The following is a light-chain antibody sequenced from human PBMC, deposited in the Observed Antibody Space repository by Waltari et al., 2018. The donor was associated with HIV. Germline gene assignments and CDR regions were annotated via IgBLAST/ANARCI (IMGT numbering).Light chain of an antibody. CDR3: GTWDNTLIALWV. CDR1: TSNIGNNY. V-gene: IGLV1-51*01. CDR2: EMS. J-gene: IGLJ3*02. Sequence: SVLTPPPSVSPAPGQSFTLSCFGGTSNIGNNYLSWYNQLPGKPPKLLIYEMSKRPPGRPDRVSASKSGTSATLGITGVKTADEADYYCGTWDNTLIALWVFGGGTKLTGL.